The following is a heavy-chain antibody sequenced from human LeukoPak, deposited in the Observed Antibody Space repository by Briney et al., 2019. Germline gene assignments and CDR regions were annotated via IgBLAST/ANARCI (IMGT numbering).Heavy chain of an antibody. CDR3: ALSLAAAGIGALY. V-gene: IGHV1-46*01. CDR2: IDPSGGST. J-gene: IGHJ4*02. CDR1: GYTFTNYY. D-gene: IGHD6-13*01. Sequence: ASVKVSCKASGYTFTNYYMHWVRQAPGQGLEWMGIIDPSGGSTTYAQKFQGRVTMTRNTSISTAYMELSSLRSEDTAVHYCALSLAAAGIGALYWGQGTLVTVSS.